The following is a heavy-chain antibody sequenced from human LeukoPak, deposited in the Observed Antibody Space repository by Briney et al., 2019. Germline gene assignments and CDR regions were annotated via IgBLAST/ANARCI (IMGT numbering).Heavy chain of an antibody. V-gene: IGHV3-30-3*01. CDR3: ARGHPITMIVVVLFDY. J-gene: IGHJ4*02. Sequence: RAGGSLRLSCAASGFTFSSYAMHWVRQAPGKGLEWVAVISYDGSNKYYADSVKGRFTISRDNSKNTLYLQMNSLRAEDTAVYYCARGHPITMIVVVLFDYWGQGTLVTVSS. CDR2: ISYDGSNK. D-gene: IGHD3-22*01. CDR1: GFTFSSYA.